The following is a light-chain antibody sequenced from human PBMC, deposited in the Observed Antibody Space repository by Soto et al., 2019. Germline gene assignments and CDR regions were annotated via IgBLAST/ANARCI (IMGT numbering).Light chain of an antibody. CDR3: QQLKSFPLS. Sequence: IQFTQSPSSLSASVGYRVTITFRSSQGISSSLAWYQQQPGKAPKLLIYAASTLQSGVPSRFSGSGSGTDFTLTISSLQTEDFATYYCQQLKSFPLSFGGGTKVDIK. V-gene: IGKV1-9*01. CDR1: QGISSS. CDR2: AAS. J-gene: IGKJ4*01.